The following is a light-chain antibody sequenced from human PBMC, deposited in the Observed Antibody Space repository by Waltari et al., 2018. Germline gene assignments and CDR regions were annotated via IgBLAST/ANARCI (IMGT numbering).Light chain of an antibody. CDR3: QSYDSSLSGVV. V-gene: IGLV1-40*01. Sequence: QSVLTQPPSVSAAPGQRVTISCTGSSSKIGAGYDVQWYPHLPGAAPELPLYDNASRPSGVPERVSASKSGTAASLAITGLQAADEADCQSYDSSLSGVVFGGGTKLTVL. CDR2: DNA. J-gene: IGLJ2*01. CDR1: SSKIGAGYD.